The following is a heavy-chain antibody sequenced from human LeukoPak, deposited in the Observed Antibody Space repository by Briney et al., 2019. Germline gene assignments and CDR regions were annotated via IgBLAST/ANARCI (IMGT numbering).Heavy chain of an antibody. CDR1: GYTFTRYV. Sequence: ASVKVSCKPSGYTFTRYVINWVRQATGQGLEWMGWMNTNSGNTGYAHKFQGTLTMTRNTPISTAYMERSSLRSEDTAVYYSPSSTGPVCYWGEGTLLTASS. V-gene: IGHV1-8*01. CDR3: PSSTGPVCY. D-gene: IGHD4-17*01. J-gene: IGHJ4*02. CDR2: MNTNSGNT.